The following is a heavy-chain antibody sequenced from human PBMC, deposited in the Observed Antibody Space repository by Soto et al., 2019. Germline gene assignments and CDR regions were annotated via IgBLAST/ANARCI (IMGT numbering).Heavy chain of an antibody. CDR3: ARTTYYYGSGSYAEYFQH. V-gene: IGHV4-34*01. J-gene: IGHJ1*01. Sequence: SEILSLTCAVYGWAFSGYYWSWIRQPPGKRLEWIGEINHSGSTNYNPSLKSRVTISVDTSKNQFSLKLSSVTAADTAVYYCARTTYYYGSGSYAEYFQHWGQGTLVTVSS. CDR1: GWAFSGYY. CDR2: INHSGST. D-gene: IGHD3-10*01.